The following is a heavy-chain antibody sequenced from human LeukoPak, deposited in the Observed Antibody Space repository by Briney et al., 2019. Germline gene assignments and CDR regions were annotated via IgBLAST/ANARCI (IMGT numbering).Heavy chain of an antibody. CDR2: INPSAGGT. Sequence: ASVKVSCKASGYTFTGYYMQWVRQAPGQGLECMGWINPSAGGTNYARKFQDRVTMTRDTSISTAYMELSRLRSDDTAVYYCASTKWELLPGNLDYWGQGTLVTVSS. J-gene: IGHJ4*02. D-gene: IGHD1-26*01. CDR3: ASTKWELLPGNLDY. V-gene: IGHV1-2*02. CDR1: GYTFTGYY.